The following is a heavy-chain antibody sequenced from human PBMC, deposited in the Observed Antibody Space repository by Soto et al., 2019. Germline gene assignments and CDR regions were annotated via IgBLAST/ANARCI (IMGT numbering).Heavy chain of an antibody. CDR2: INHSGST. CDR3: ARVRPSRIYDFWRGYSRHYYYMDV. CDR1: GGSFSGYY. V-gene: IGHV4-34*01. Sequence: SETLSLTCAVYGGSFSGYYWSWIRQPPGKGLEWIGEINHSGSTNYNPSLKSRVTISVDTSKNQFSLKLSSVTAADTAVYYCARVRPSRIYDFWRGYSRHYYYMDVWGKGTRVTSP. D-gene: IGHD3-3*01. J-gene: IGHJ6*03.